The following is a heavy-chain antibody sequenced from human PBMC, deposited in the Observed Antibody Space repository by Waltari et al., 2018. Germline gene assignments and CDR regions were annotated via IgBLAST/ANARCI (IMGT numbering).Heavy chain of an antibody. J-gene: IGHJ3*01. CDR1: GYTFSDDY. CDR3: ATALGDSSSASRPFDF. V-gene: IGHV1-69-2*01. D-gene: IGHD6-19*01. Sequence: EVQLLQSGAELKEPGPTVRISCKVSGYTFSDDYIHWVQQAPGKGLRWMGLVDPEDGETIYADNFQGRVTISADTSTDTAFMELSSLRSEDTAVFYCATALGDSSSASRPFDFWGQGTMITVSS. CDR2: VDPEDGET.